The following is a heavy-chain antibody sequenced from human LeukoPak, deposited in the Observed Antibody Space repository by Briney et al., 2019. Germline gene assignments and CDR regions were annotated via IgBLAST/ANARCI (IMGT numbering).Heavy chain of an antibody. CDR3: AAGDSSLAIDY. J-gene: IGHJ4*02. CDR2: IYHSGST. D-gene: IGHD6-13*01. Sequence: SGTLSLTCAVSAGSIRSSNWWSWVRQPPGGGLGWIGEIYHSGSTNYNPPLKTRVPISVDKSKNQFSLNLSSVTAADTAVYYCAAGDSSLAIDYWGQGTLVTVSS. V-gene: IGHV4-4*02. CDR1: AGSIRSSNW.